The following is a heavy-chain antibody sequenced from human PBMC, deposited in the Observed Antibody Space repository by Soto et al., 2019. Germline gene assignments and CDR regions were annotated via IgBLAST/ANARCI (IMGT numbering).Heavy chain of an antibody. J-gene: IGHJ6*02. CDR2: ISAYNGNT. Sequence: QVQLVQSGAEVKKPGASVKVSCKASGYTFTSYGISWVRQAPGQGLELMGWISAYNGNTNYAQKLQGRVTMTTDTSTSTAYMELRSLRSDDTAVYYCAREGKGIVVVTTYYYYYGMDVWGQGTTVTVSS. CDR3: AREGKGIVVVTTYYYYYGMDV. CDR1: GYTFTSYG. D-gene: IGHD3-22*01. V-gene: IGHV1-18*01.